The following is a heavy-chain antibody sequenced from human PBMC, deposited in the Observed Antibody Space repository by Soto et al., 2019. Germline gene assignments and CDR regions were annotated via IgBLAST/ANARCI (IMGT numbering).Heavy chain of an antibody. J-gene: IGHJ4*02. CDR2: ISSSSSYT. V-gene: IGHV3-11*05. CDR3: ARDSTGWRAVYDY. CDR1: GFTFSDYY. D-gene: IGHD6-19*01. Sequence: QVQLVESGGGLVKPGGSLRLSCAASGFTFSDYYMSWIRQAPGMGLEWVSYISSSSSYTNYADSVQGRFTISRDNANNSLYLQMNSVRAEDTAVYYCARDSTGWRAVYDYWGQGTLVTVSS.